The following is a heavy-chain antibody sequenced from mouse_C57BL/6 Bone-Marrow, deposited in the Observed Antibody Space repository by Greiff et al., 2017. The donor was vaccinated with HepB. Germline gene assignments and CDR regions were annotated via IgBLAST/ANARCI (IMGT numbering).Heavy chain of an antibody. V-gene: IGHV1-81*01. CDR3: ARAKDDYAAWFAY. J-gene: IGHJ3*01. Sequence: QVQLQQSGAELARPGASVKLSCKASGYTFTSYGISWVKQRTGQGLEWIGEIYPRSGNTYYNEKFKGKATLTADKSSSTAYMELRSLTSEDSAVYFCARAKDDYAAWFAYWGQGTLVTVSA. D-gene: IGHD2-4*01. CDR1: GYTFTSYG. CDR2: IYPRSGNT.